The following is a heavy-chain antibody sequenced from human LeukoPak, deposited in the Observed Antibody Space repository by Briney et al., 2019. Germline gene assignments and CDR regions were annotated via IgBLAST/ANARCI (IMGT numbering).Heavy chain of an antibody. CDR1: GYTFTGYY. Sequence: ASVKVSCKASGYTFTGYYMHWVRQAPGQGLEWMGGIIPIFGTANYAQKFQGRVTITTDESTSTAYMELSSLRSEDTAVYYCARDDCSGGSCYFDYWGQGTLVTVSS. J-gene: IGHJ4*02. D-gene: IGHD2-15*01. CDR2: IIPIFGTA. V-gene: IGHV1-69*05. CDR3: ARDDCSGGSCYFDY.